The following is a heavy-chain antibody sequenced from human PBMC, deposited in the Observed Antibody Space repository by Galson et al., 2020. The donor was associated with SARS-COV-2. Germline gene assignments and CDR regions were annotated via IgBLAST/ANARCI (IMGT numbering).Heavy chain of an antibody. D-gene: IGHD2-2*02. CDR1: GGSISSSDYY. CDR3: ARDHTGVDSDYYYGVDV. V-gene: IGHV4-30-4*08. CDR2: IYYSGST. Sequence: SETLSLTCTVSGGSISSSDYYWNWHRQPPGPGREWIGYIYYSGSTYYTPTLQSPITMSVDTSKNQFSLKLTSVIAADTAVYYRARDHTGVDSDYYYGVDVWGQGTTVTVSS. J-gene: IGHJ6*02.